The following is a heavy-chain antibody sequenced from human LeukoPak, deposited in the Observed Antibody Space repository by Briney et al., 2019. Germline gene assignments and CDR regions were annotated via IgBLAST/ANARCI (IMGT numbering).Heavy chain of an antibody. D-gene: IGHD6-19*01. CDR3: ARQWLVSHWFDP. CDR1: GGSISSSSYY. V-gene: IGHV4-39*01. J-gene: IGHJ5*02. CDR2: IYYSGST. Sequence: SDSLSLTCTVSGGSISSSSYYWGWIRQPPGKGLEWIGGIYYSGSTYYNPSLKSRVTISVDTSKNQFSLKLSSVTAADTAVYYCARQWLVSHWFDPWGQGTLVTVSS.